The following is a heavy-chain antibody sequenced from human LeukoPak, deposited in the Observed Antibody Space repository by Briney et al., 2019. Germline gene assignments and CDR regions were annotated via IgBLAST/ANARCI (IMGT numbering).Heavy chain of an antibody. D-gene: IGHD3-10*01. V-gene: IGHV3-9*01. J-gene: IGHJ4*02. CDR2: ISWNSGSI. CDR3: AKGKGLTAYFDY. Sequence: GGSLRLSCAASGFTFDDYAMHWVRHAPGKGLEWVSGISWNSGSIGYADSVKGRFTISRDNAKNSLYLQMNSLRAEDTALYYCAKGKGLTAYFDYWGQGTLVTVSS. CDR1: GFTFDDYA.